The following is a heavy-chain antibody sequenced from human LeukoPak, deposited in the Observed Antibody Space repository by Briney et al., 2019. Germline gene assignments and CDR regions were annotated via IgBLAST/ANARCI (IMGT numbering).Heavy chain of an antibody. D-gene: IGHD2-2*01. Sequence: SETLSLTCAVSGGSFTGYYWSWIRQPPGKGLEWMGEINHSGSTNYNPSRKRRVTISVDASKNQFSLKLSSVTAADTAVYYCARGEVRCSSTSCYVGWFDPWGQGTLVTVSS. V-gene: IGHV4-34*01. CDR3: ARGEVRCSSTSCYVGWFDP. CDR2: INHSGST. J-gene: IGHJ5*02. CDR1: GGSFTGYY.